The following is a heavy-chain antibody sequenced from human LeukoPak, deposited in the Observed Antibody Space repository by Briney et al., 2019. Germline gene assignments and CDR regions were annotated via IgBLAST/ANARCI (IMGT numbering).Heavy chain of an antibody. Sequence: PSETLSLTCTVSGASISNNYWNWIRQPPGKGLEWIWYISYSGSTNYNPSLKSRVTISVNTSKNQFSLKLSSVTAADTAVYYCARSVNYYAYYMDVWGEGTTVTVSS. CDR3: ARSVNYYAYYMDV. V-gene: IGHV4-59*01. J-gene: IGHJ6*03. CDR1: GASISNNY. CDR2: ISYSGST.